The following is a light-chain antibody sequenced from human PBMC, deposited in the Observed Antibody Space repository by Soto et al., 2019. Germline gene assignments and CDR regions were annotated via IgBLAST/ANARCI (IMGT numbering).Light chain of an antibody. Sequence: EIVLTQSPGTLSLSPGERATLSCRASQSVAGSYLAWYQQKPGQAPRLLIYGASNRATGIPDRFSGSGSETDFTLTISRLEPEDFALYYCQQYGSSAPITFGQGTRLEIK. CDR1: QSVAGSY. V-gene: IGKV3-20*01. J-gene: IGKJ5*01. CDR3: QQYGSSAPIT. CDR2: GAS.